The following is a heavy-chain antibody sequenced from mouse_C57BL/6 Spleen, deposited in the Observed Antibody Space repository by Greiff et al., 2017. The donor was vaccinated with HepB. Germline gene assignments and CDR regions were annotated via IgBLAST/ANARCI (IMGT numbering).Heavy chain of an antibody. CDR3: ASETAQATWDWFAY. CDR1: GYAFSSSW. D-gene: IGHD3-2*02. Sequence: VQLQQSGPELVKPGASVKISCKASGYAFSSSWMNWVKQRPGKGLEWIGRIYPGDGDTNYNGKFKGKATLTADKSSSTAYMQLSSLTSADSAVSFCASETAQATWDWFAYWGQGTLVTVSA. J-gene: IGHJ3*01. CDR2: IYPGDGDT. V-gene: IGHV1-82*01.